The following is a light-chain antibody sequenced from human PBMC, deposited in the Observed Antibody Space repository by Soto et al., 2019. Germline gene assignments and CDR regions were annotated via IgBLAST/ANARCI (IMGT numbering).Light chain of an antibody. J-gene: IGKJ4*01. CDR1: QSVSSN. CDR3: QQYNNWPLT. V-gene: IGKV3-15*01. CDR2: GAS. Sequence: EIGMTQSPATLSVSPGERATLSCRASQSVSSNLAWHQQKPGQAPRLLIYGASTRATGIPARFSGSGSGTEFTLTISSLQSEDFAVYYCQQYNNWPLTFGGGTKVDI.